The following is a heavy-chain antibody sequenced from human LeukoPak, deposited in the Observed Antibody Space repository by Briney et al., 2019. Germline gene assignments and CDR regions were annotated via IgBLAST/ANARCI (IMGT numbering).Heavy chain of an antibody. J-gene: IGHJ4*02. V-gene: IGHV4-38-2*02. CDR1: GGSISSGYY. CDR2: ISHSGST. Sequence: PSETLSLTCTVSGGSISSGYYWGWIRQPPGKGLDWIGSISHSGSTYYNPSLRSRVTISIDTSKNQFSLRLNSVTATDTAVYYCARVGGYSYGNYYFNYWGQGTLVTVSS. D-gene: IGHD5-18*01. CDR3: ARVGGYSYGNYYFNY.